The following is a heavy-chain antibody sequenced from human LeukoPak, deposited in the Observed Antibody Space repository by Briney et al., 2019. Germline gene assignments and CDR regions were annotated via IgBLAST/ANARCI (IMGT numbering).Heavy chain of an antibody. CDR1: GFTFSSYW. CDR3: ARARSKSGGGQYYFDY. CDR2: IKQDGSEK. Sequence: GGSLRLSCAASGFTFSSYWMSWVRQAPGKGLKWVANIKQDGSEKYYVDSVKGRFTISRDNAKNSLYLQMNSLRAEDTAVYYCARARSKSGGGQYYFDYWGQGTLVTVSS. D-gene: IGHD3-16*01. V-gene: IGHV3-7*01. J-gene: IGHJ4*02.